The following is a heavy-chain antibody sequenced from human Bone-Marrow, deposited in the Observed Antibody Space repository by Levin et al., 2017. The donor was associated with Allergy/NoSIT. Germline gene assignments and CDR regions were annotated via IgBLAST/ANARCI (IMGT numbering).Heavy chain of an antibody. J-gene: IGHJ6*01. CDR1: GFTVSSDS. D-gene: IGHD4-11*01. CDR3: ARESVDDSSNPDYHYYYGVDV. V-gene: IGHV3-66*01. CDR2: IKKNGNT. Sequence: GESLKISCAASGFTVSSDSLNWVRQTPGKGLEWISVIKKNGNTFYADSVKGRFTISRDTSKNMLFLQMKSLRAEDTAVYYCARESVDDSSNPDYHYYYGVDVWGQGTTVTVSS.